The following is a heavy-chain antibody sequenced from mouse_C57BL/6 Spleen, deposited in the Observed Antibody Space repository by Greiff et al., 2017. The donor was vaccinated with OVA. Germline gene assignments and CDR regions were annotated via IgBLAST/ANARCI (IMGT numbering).Heavy chain of an antibody. CDR1: GFTFSSYA. J-gene: IGHJ1*03. V-gene: IGHV5-4*03. CDR3: ARRGYYYGSSYGGYFDV. CDR2: ISDGGSYT. D-gene: IGHD1-1*01. Sequence: VQLVESVGGLVTPGGSLKLSCAASGFTFSSYAMSWVRQTPEKRLVWVATISDGGSYTYYPDNVQGRFTISRDNAKNNLYLQMSHLKSEDTAMYYCARRGYYYGSSYGGYFDVWGTGTTVTVSS.